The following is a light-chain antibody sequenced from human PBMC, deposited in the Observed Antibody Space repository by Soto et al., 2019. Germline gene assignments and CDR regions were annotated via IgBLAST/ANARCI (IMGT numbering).Light chain of an antibody. CDR3: QQVNSHPLT. CDR2: AAS. Sequence: DIQLTQSSSFLSASVGDRVTITCRASQGIGTYVAWYQQKPGTAPNLLIYAASTLQSGVPSRFSGSWTWTKFPLTISSLQPGDFATYYCQQVNSHPLTFGGGTKV. CDR1: QGIGTY. V-gene: IGKV1-9*01. J-gene: IGKJ4*01.